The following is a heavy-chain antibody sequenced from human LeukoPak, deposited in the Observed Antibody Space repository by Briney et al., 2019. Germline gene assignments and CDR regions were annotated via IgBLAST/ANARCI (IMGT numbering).Heavy chain of an antibody. Sequence: GGSLRLSCAASGFTFSYYGMHWVRQAPGKGLEWVSFIRYDGSNEYYSDSVKGRFTISRDNSKNTLYLQMHSLRDEDTALYYCAKGGGYTYGYFIDYWGQGSLVTVSS. CDR3: AKGGGYTYGYFIDY. J-gene: IGHJ4*02. CDR1: GFTFSYYG. V-gene: IGHV3-30*02. D-gene: IGHD5-18*01. CDR2: IRYDGSNE.